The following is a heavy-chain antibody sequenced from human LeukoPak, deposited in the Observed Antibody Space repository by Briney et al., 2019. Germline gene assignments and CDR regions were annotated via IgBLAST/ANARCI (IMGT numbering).Heavy chain of an antibody. CDR2: FDPEDGET. J-gene: IGHJ5*02. CDR3: ATARVNSVGNVWFDP. D-gene: IGHD3-10*01. Sequence: GASVKVSCKVSGCTLTELSMHWVRQAPGKGLEWMGGFDPEDGETIYAQKFQGRVTMTEDTSTDTAYMELSSLRSEDTAVYYCATARVNSVGNVWFDPWGQGTLVTVSS. CDR1: GCTLTELS. V-gene: IGHV1-24*01.